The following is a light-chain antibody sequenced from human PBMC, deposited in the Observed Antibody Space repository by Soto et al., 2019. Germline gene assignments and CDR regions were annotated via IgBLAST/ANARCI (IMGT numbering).Light chain of an antibody. CDR2: EVT. V-gene: IGLV2-8*01. J-gene: IGLJ3*02. Sequence: QSALTQPPSASGSPGQSVTISCTGTSSDVGGYNYVSWYQQHPGKAPRLMVYEVTKRPSGVPARFSGSKSGNTASLTVSGLQAEDEAYYYCSSHAGIKNVVFGGGTKLTVL. CDR3: SSHAGIKNVV. CDR1: SSDVGGYNY.